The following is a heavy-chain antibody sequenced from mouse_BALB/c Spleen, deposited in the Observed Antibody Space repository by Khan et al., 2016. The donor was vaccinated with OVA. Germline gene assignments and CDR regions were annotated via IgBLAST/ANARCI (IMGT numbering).Heavy chain of an antibody. CDR3: SRSGYGFGAY. D-gene: IGHD3-2*02. CDR2: INPGSGDT. CDR1: GYAFTDYM. J-gene: IGHJ3*01. Sequence: QVQLQQSGAELVRPGTSVKVSCKASGYAFTDYMIEWLKQRPGQGLEWIGVINPGSGDTNSNEKFKDKATLTADKSSSTAYMQLSSLTSDDSAVYFCSRSGYGFGAYWGPGTLVTVST. V-gene: IGHV1-54*01.